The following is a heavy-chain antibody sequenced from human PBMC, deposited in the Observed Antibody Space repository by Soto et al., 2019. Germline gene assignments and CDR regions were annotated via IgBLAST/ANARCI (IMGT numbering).Heavy chain of an antibody. D-gene: IGHD1-26*01. J-gene: IGHJ4*02. CDR1: GFTFSHYA. Sequence: QVQLVESGGGVVQPGMSLRLSCAASGFTFSHYAMHWVLQAPGKGLEWVALMSYDGRNEYYADSVKGRFTISRDNSKNTLYLQMNSLRADDTAVYYCAKDGSNNFDDWGQGTLVTVSS. CDR3: AKDGSNNFDD. V-gene: IGHV3-30*18. CDR2: MSYDGRNE.